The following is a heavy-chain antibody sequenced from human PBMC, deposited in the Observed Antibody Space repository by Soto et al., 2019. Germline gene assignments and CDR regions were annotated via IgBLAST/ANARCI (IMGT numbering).Heavy chain of an antibody. CDR2: FIPVYRTL. Sequence: QVQLVQSGAEVKKPGSSVKVSCKASGGSFEKSAINWVRQTPGQGLEWLGGFIPVYRTLNYAQKFQGRVTITADESTGTAYMTLSSLASDDTAVYYCATGVIWIGYFTVDSWGQGTRVTVSS. V-gene: IGHV1-69*01. CDR3: ATGVIWIGYFTVDS. D-gene: IGHD3-3*01. CDR1: GGSFEKSA. J-gene: IGHJ4*02.